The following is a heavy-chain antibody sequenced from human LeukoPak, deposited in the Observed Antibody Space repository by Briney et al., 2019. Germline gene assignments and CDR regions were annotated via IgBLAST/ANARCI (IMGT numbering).Heavy chain of an antibody. CDR1: GYTFTSYD. J-gene: IGHJ6*02. Sequence: ASVKVSCKASGYTFTSYDINWVRQATGQGLEWVGWMNPNSGNTGYAQKFQGRVTMTRNTSISTAYMELSSLRSEDTAVYYCARGQRQQLVWYYYGMDVWGQGTTVTVSS. CDR3: ARGQRQQLVWYYYGMDV. D-gene: IGHD6-13*01. CDR2: MNPNSGNT. V-gene: IGHV1-8*01.